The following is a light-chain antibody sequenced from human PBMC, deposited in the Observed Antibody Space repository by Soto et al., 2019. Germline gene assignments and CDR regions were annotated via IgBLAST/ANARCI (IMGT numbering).Light chain of an antibody. Sequence: EIVLTQSPGTLSLSPGERATLSCRASQSVSSSYLAWYQQKPGQAPRLLIYGASSRATGIPDRFSGSGSGTDYPLTISRLEPEDFSAYYCQQYGSTPPNTFGQGTKLEIK. J-gene: IGKJ2*01. V-gene: IGKV3-20*01. CDR1: QSVSSSY. CDR2: GAS. CDR3: QQYGSTPPNT.